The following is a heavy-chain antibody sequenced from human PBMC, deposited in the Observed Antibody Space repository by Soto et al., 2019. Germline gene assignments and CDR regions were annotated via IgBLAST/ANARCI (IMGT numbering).Heavy chain of an antibody. J-gene: IGHJ3*02. CDR1: GGSISSYY. V-gene: IGHV4-59*08. CDR2: IYYSGST. Sequence: PSETLSLTCTVSGGSISSYYWSWIRQPPGKGLEWIGYIYYSGSTNYNPSLKSRVTISVDTSKNQFSLKLSSVTAADTAVYYCARGLISGYYLYDAFDIWGQETMVT. D-gene: IGHD3-22*01. CDR3: ARGLISGYYLYDAFDI.